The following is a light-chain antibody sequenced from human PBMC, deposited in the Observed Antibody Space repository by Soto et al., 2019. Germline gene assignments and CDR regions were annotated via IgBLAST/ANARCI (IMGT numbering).Light chain of an antibody. J-gene: IGKJ2*01. CDR2: AIS. CDR3: QQSYSTPYT. CDR1: QSITNY. Sequence: DIQMTQSPSSLSASVGDRVTITCRASQSITNYLNWYQQKPGKAPKLLMYAISTLQSGVPSRFGGSGSGTEFTLTISSLQPDDFATYYCQQSYSTPYTLGQGTKVDI. V-gene: IGKV1-39*01.